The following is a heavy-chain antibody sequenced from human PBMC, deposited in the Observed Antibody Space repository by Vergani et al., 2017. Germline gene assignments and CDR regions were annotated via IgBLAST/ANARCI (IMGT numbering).Heavy chain of an antibody. CDR3: ARIVLRAASIDY. V-gene: IGHV4-39*01. CDR1: GGSISSSSYY. J-gene: IGHJ4*02. CDR2: FYYSGST. D-gene: IGHD2-2*01. Sequence: QLQLQESGPGLVKPSETLSLTCTVSGGSISSSSYYWGWIRQPPGKGLEWIGSFYYSGSTYYNSSLKSRVTLFVETSKNQFSLKLSSVTAADTAVDSCARIVLRAASIDYWGQGTLVTVSS.